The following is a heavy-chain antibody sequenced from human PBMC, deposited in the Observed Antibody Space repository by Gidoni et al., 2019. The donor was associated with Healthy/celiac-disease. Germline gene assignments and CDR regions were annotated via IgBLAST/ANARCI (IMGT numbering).Heavy chain of an antibody. D-gene: IGHD6-6*01. CDR3: ARLAGIAARP. V-gene: IGHV3-30*01. CDR1: GFTFSSYA. Sequence: QVQLVESGGGVVQPGRSLRLSCAASGFTFSSYAMHWVRQAPGKGLEWVAVISYDGSNKYYADSVKGRFTISRDNSKNTLYLQMNSLRAEDTAVYYCARLAGIAARPWGQGTLVTVSS. CDR2: ISYDGSNK. J-gene: IGHJ4*02.